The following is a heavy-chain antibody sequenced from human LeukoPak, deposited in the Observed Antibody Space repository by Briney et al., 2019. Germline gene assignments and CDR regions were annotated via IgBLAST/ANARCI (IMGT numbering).Heavy chain of an antibody. CDR3: AKGDTTMIGT. Sequence: GGSLRLSCAASGFTLDDYAMHWLRESPGKGVEGVSVISGNGGNTHYADSVKGRFTISRDITKNSLYLQMNSLITEDTAFYYCAKGDTTMIGTWGQGSLVTVSS. D-gene: IGHD3-22*01. J-gene: IGHJ5*02. V-gene: IGHV3-43*02. CDR1: GFTLDDYA. CDR2: ISGNGGNT.